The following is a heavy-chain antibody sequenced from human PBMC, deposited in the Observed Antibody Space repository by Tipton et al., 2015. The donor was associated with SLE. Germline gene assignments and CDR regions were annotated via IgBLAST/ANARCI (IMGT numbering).Heavy chain of an antibody. Sequence: TLSLTCTVSGGSISSGNYYWSWIRQPAGKGLEWIGRIYSSGSTNYNPSLKSRVTISVDTSKNQFSLKLSSVTAADTAVYYCARGPYPDYWGQGTLVTVSS. V-gene: IGHV4-61*02. CDR1: GGSISSGNYY. CDR3: ARGPYPDY. J-gene: IGHJ4*02. CDR2: IYSSGST.